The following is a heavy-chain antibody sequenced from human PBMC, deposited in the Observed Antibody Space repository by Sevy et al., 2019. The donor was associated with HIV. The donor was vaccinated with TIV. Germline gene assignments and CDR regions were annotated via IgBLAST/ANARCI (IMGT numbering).Heavy chain of an antibody. CDR2: ISSSSSYI. CDR1: GFTFSSYS. V-gene: IGHV3-21*01. J-gene: IGHJ4*02. D-gene: IGHD6-13*01. CDR3: ARHIAADYYFDY. Sequence: GGSLSLSCAASGFTFSSYSMNWVRQAPGKGLEWVSSISSSSSYIYYADSVKGRFTISRDNAKNSLYLQMNSLRAEDTAVYYCARHIAADYYFDYWGQGTLVTVSS.